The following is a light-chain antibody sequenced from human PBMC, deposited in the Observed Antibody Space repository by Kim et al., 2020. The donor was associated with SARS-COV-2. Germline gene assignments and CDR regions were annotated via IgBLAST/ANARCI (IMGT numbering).Light chain of an antibody. CDR3: HYYSEMFAT. J-gene: IGKJ1*01. CDR1: QDIDNS. Sequence: IQVTQSPASLSASVGATVTITCQASQDIDNSLHWYQQPPGKAPKLLIYDTSRLEEGVPPRFSGSGTGTDFTLTINGLQPEDVATYYCHYYSEMFATFGQGTKVDIK. CDR2: DTS. V-gene: IGKV1-33*01.